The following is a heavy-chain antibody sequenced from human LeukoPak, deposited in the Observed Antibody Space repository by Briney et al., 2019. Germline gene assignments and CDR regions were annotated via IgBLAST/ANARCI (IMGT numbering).Heavy chain of an antibody. J-gene: IGHJ6*03. Sequence: GGSLRLSCAASGFTFSSYSMNWVRQAPGKGLEWVSSISSSSSYIYYADSVKGRFTISRDNAKNSLYLQMNSLRAEDTAVYYCARDPIDSGSYGKGPYYYYMDVWGKGTTVTVSS. CDR3: ARDPIDSGSYGKGPYYYYMDV. CDR2: ISSSSSYI. D-gene: IGHD1-26*01. V-gene: IGHV3-21*01. CDR1: GFTFSSYS.